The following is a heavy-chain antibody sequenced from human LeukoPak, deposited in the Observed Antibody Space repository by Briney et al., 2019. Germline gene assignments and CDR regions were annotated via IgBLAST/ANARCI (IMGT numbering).Heavy chain of an antibody. CDR1: GFALSSHW. CDR3: AKESSWYGGYYFDY. CDR2: VNRDGSET. Sequence: GGSLRLSCAASGFALSSHWMTWVRQVPGRGPEWVANVNRDGSETYYLDSVKGRFTISRDNSKNTLYLQMNSLRAEDTAVYYCAKESSWYGGYYFDYWGQGTLVTVSS. D-gene: IGHD6-13*01. V-gene: IGHV3-7*03. J-gene: IGHJ4*02.